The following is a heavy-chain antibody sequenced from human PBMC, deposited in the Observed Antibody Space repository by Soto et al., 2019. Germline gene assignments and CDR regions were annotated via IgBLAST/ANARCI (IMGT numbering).Heavy chain of an antibody. V-gene: IGHV3-73*01. D-gene: IGHD7-27*01. CDR1: GSTVSGSA. J-gene: IGHJ4*02. CDR3: TTVQLGITDY. CDR2: IRSKANSYAT. Sequence: EVQLAESGGGLVQPGGSLKLSCAASGSTVSGSAMHWVRQASGKGLEWVGRIRSKANSYATAFAASVKGRFTITRDDSKNTAYLQLNSLKTEDTAVYYCTTVQLGITDYWGQGTLVTVSS.